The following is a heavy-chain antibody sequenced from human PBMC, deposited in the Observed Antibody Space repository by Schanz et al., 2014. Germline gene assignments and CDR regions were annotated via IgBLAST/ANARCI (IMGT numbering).Heavy chain of an antibody. J-gene: IGHJ4*02. CDR2: IYSGIGA. Sequence: EVQLVESGGYLVQPGGSLRLSCTASGFTFSDYAMSWFRQAPGKGLEWVSVIYSGIGAYYADSVKDRFTVSRDNSKNTVYLQMNRLRAEDTAVYYCARVHHYDPSGWGYFDYWGQGALVTVSS. CDR3: ARVHHYDPSGWGYFDY. V-gene: IGHV3-66*01. CDR1: GFTFSDYA. D-gene: IGHD3-22*01.